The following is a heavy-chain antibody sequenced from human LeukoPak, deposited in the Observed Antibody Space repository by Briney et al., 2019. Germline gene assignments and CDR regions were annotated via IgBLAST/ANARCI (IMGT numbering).Heavy chain of an antibody. CDR2: IYTSGST. D-gene: IGHD2-2*01. V-gene: IGHV4-61*02. CDR3: AARTASVVPAALYYYYYMDV. CDR1: GGSISSGSYS. Sequence: SETLSLTCTVSGGSISSGSYSWSWIRQPAGKGLEWIGRIYTSGSTNYNPSLKSRVTMSVDTSKNQFSLKLSSVTAADTAVYYCAARTASVVPAALYYYYYMDVWGKGTTVTVSS. J-gene: IGHJ6*03.